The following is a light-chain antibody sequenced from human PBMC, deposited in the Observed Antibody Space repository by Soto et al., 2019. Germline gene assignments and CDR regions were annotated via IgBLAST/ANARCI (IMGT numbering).Light chain of an antibody. Sequence: QSVLTQPPSTSGAPGQRATISCSGGSSNVGSNSVNWYQQLPGTAPKLLIYSNNQRPSGVPDRFSGSKSGTSASLAISGLQSEDEADYYCAAWDASLKGPVFGGGTKLTVL. CDR2: SNN. CDR3: AAWDASLKGPV. V-gene: IGLV1-44*01. J-gene: IGLJ2*01. CDR1: SSNVGSNS.